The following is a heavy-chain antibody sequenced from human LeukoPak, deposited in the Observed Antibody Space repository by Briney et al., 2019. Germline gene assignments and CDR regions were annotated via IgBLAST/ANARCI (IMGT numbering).Heavy chain of an antibody. D-gene: IGHD3-10*01. J-gene: IGHJ4*02. CDR3: ARFASLYGSGSYYKY. CDR2: ISSSSSYI. V-gene: IGHV3-11*06. CDR1: GFTFSDYY. Sequence: PGGSLRLSYAASGFTFSDYYMSWIRQAPGKGLEWVSSISSSSSYIYYADSVKGRFTISRDNAKNSLYLQMNSLRAEDTAVYYCARFASLYGSGSYYKYWGQGTLVTVSS.